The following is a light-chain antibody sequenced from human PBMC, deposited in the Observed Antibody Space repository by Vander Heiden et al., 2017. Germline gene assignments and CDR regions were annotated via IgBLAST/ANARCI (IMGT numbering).Light chain of an antibody. V-gene: IGKV1-39*01. J-gene: IGKJ5*01. Sequence: DIQMTQSPSSLSASVGDRVTITCRASQSISSYLNWYQQKPGKAPKLLIYAASSVQSGVPSRFSGSGSGTDFTLTISSLQPEDFATYYCQQSDSTLITFGQGTRLGIK. CDR2: AAS. CDR1: QSISSY. CDR3: QQSDSTLIT.